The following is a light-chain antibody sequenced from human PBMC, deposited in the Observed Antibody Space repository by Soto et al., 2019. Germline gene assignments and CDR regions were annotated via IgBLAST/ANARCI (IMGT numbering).Light chain of an antibody. CDR2: GAS. J-gene: IGKJ1*01. CDR1: QSVSSSC. Sequence: EIVLTQSPGTLSLSPGERATLSCRASQSVSSSCLAWYQQKPGQAPRLLIYGASNRAAGIPDRFSGSGSGTDFTLTISRLEPEDFAVYHCQQYGSSLWTFCQGTKVEIK. V-gene: IGKV3-20*01. CDR3: QQYGSSLWT.